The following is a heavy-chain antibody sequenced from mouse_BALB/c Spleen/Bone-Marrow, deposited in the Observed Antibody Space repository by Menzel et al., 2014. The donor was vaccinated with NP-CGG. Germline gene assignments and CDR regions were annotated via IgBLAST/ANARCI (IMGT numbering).Heavy chain of an antibody. CDR1: GYTFTNYW. Sequence: VKLVESGAELVRPGTSVKISCKASGYTFTNYWLGWVKQRPGHGLEWIGDIYPGGGYTNYNEKFKGKATLTADTSSSTAYTQLSSLTSEDSAVYFCAREVRGDFDYWGQGTTLTVSS. J-gene: IGHJ2*01. D-gene: IGHD2-14*01. CDR2: IYPGGGYT. V-gene: IGHV1-63*02. CDR3: AREVRGDFDY.